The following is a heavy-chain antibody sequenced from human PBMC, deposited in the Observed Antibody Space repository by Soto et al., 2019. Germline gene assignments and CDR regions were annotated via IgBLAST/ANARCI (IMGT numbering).Heavy chain of an antibody. CDR2: IIPVFGTA. CDR1: GGTFSNYA. V-gene: IGHV1-69*12. J-gene: IGHJ4*02. Sequence: QVQLVQSGAEVKKPGSSVKVSCKASGGTFSNYAISWVRQAPGQGLEWMGGIIPVFGTADYAQKFQGRVTIAADQSTCTADMELRSLRSEDPAVYYGARDGGVYVYSPCDYWGQGALVTVSS. D-gene: IGHD4-4*01. CDR3: ARDGGVYVYSPCDY.